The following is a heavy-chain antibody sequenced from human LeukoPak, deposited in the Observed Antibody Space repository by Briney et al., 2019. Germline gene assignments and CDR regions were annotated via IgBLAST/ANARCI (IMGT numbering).Heavy chain of an antibody. CDR3: ANPKYAYSSSWYYFDY. CDR1: GGSISSSNYY. V-gene: IGHV4-39*01. CDR2: VYYSGST. J-gene: IGHJ4*02. D-gene: IGHD6-13*01. Sequence: SETLSLTCTVSGGSISSSNYYWAWIRQPPGKGLEWIGSVYYSGSTYYNPSLKSRVTISVDTSKNQLSLNLSSVTAADSAVYYCANPKYAYSSSWYYFDYWGQGTLLTVPS.